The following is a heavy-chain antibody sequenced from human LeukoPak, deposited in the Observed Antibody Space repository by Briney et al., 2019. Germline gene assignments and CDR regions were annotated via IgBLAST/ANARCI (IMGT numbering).Heavy chain of an antibody. J-gene: IGHJ6*02. V-gene: IGHV3-21*04. D-gene: IGHD1-26*01. CDR1: GFTFSSYS. Sequence: PGGSLRLSCAASGFTFSSYSMNWVRQAPGKGLEWVSSISSSSSYIYYADSVKGRFTISRDNAKNSLYLQMNSLRAEDTAVYYCATRREAYYYGMDVWGQGTTVTVSS. CDR3: ATRREAYYYGMDV. CDR2: ISSSSSYI.